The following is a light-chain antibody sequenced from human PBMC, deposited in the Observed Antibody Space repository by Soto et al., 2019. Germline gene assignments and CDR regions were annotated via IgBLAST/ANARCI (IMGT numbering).Light chain of an antibody. Sequence: EIVMTQSPAPLSVSPGERATLSCRASQSVSSNLAWYQQKPGQAPRLLIYGASTRATGIPARFSGSGSGTDFTLIINRLDPEDSAVYYCQHNGRSFGQGTRLEI. V-gene: IGKV3-15*01. J-gene: IGKJ5*01. CDR2: GAS. CDR3: QHNGRS. CDR1: QSVSSN.